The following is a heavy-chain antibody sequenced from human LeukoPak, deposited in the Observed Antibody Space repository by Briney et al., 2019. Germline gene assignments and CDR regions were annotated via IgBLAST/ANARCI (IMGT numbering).Heavy chain of an antibody. CDR2: FSWNSGSI. V-gene: IGHV3-9*01. CDR3: AKDMDGDAHYWYFDL. D-gene: IGHD4-17*01. J-gene: IGHJ2*01. Sequence: GGSLRLSCAASGFTFDDYAMHWVRQASAKGLVWVSGFSWNSGSIGYADSVKGRFTISRDNAKNSLYLQMNSLRAEDTALYYCAKDMDGDAHYWYFDLWGRGTLVTVSS. CDR1: GFTFDDYA.